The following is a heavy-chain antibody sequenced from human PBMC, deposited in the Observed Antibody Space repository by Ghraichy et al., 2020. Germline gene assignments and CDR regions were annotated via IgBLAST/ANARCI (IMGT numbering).Heavy chain of an antibody. Sequence: SETLSLTCAVYGGSFSGYYWSWIRQPPGKGLEWIGEINHSGSTNYNPSLKSRVTISVDTSKNQFSLKLSSVTAADTAVYYCARIFLKTNIRITMIYNWFDPWGQGTLVTVSS. V-gene: IGHV4-34*01. J-gene: IGHJ5*02. CDR3: ARIFLKTNIRITMIYNWFDP. CDR1: GGSFSGYY. CDR2: INHSGST. D-gene: IGHD3-22*01.